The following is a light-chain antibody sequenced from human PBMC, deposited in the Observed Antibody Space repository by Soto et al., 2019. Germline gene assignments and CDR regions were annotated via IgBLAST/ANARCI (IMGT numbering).Light chain of an antibody. J-gene: IGKJ1*01. CDR3: QQSYSSPPT. CDR2: KVS. CDR1: QSISTS. Sequence: DIQMTQSPYSLSASVGDRVTIACRASQSISTSFNWYQQRPGKAPVLLIFKVSNLQRGVPSRFSGRGSGTDFTLTISSLRLEDFATYYCQQSYSSPPTFGQGTKVEI. V-gene: IGKV1-39*01.